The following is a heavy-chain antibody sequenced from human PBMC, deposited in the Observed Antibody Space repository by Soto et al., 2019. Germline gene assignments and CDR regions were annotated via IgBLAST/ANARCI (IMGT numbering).Heavy chain of an antibody. CDR2: ISYDGSNK. J-gene: IGHJ5*02. D-gene: IGHD3-22*01. CDR3: AKGDSSGYLNWFDP. Sequence: GGSLRLSCAASGFTFSSYGMHWVRQAPGKGLEWVAVISYDGSNKYYADSVKGRFTISRDNSKNTLYLQMNSLRAEDTAVYYCAKGDSSGYLNWFDPWGQGTLVTVSS. V-gene: IGHV3-30*18. CDR1: GFTFSSYG.